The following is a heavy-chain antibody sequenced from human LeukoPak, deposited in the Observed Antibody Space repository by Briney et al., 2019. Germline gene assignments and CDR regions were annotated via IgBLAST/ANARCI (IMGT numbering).Heavy chain of an antibody. Sequence: EASVKVSCKASGYTFTGYYMHWVRQAPGQGLEWMGWINPNSGGTNYAQKFQGRVTMTRDTSISTAYMELSRLRSDDTAGYYCATLVGATKSNYYYYMDVWGKGTTVTVSS. CDR1: GYTFTGYY. CDR3: ATLVGATKSNYYYYMDV. V-gene: IGHV1-2*02. J-gene: IGHJ6*03. CDR2: INPNSGGT. D-gene: IGHD1-26*01.